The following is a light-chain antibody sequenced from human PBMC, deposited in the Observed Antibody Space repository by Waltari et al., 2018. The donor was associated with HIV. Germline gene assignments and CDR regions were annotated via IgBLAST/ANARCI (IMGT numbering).Light chain of an antibody. CDR3: QQTYNKIT. CDR2: AAS. V-gene: IGKV1-39*01. CDR1: KTISTY. J-gene: IGKJ3*01. Sequence: DNQMSLSPSPLSASIGARVMITCRASKTISTYVNWYQHKPGRAPNLLLYAASSLQSGVPSRFSGSGSGTDFTLTITSLQAEDFATYYCQQTYNKITFGPGTKV.